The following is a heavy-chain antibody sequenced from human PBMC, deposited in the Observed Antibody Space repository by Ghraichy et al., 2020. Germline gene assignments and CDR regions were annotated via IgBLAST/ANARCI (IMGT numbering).Heavy chain of an antibody. CDR3: ARDVRGNGVNIDV. CDR1: GASISTSFL. Sequence: SETLSLTCAVSGASISTSFLWTWVREPPGKVLVEIGKNYHSGSTSINQSLKSRVTMSLDTSKNQFSLEVNSVNAADTAVYYCARDVRGNGVNIDVWGKGTTLIVSS. D-gene: IGHD3-10*02. J-gene: IGHJ6*03. V-gene: IGHV4-4*02. CDR2: NYHSGST.